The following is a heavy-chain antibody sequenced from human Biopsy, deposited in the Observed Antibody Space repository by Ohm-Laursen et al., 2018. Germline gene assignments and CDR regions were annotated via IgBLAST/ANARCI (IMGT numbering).Heavy chain of an antibody. CDR1: GFTFSNFG. CDR3: AKDWLQSWYFDH. V-gene: IGHV3-30*18. D-gene: IGHD5-24*01. Sequence: SLRLSCAASGFTFSNFGIHWIRQAPGKGLEWVALISGDGNDQFYAESAKGRFTVSRDNSKNTVDLQMNNLETEDTAVYYCAKDWLQSWYFDHWGQGTLVTVSS. CDR2: ISGDGNDQ. J-gene: IGHJ4*02.